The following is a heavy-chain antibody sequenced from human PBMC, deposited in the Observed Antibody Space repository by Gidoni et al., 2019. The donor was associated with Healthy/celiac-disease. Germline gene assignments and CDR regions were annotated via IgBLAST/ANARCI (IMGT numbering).Heavy chain of an antibody. CDR2: IKSKTDGGTT. V-gene: IGHV3-15*07. CDR1: GFTFSNAW. Sequence: EVQLVESGGGLVTPGGSLRLSCAASGFTFSNAWMNWVRQAPGKGLEWVGRIKSKTDGGTTDYAAPVKGRFTISRDDSKNTLYLQMNSLKTEDTAVYYCTTGFEVATITNYFDYWGQGTLVTVSS. CDR3: TTGFEVATITNYFDY. J-gene: IGHJ4*02. D-gene: IGHD5-12*01.